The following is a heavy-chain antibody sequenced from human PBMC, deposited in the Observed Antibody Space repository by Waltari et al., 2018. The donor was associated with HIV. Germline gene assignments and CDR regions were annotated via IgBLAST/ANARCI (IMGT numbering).Heavy chain of an antibody. J-gene: IGHJ5*02. CDR3: ARGVRYCSGGSCYVAWFDP. Sequence: QVQLVQSGTEVKKPGTSLKVSCKASGYTFTDYYMHWVRQAPGHGLEGMGWSNPTRVNTGYAQKFQGRVTMTRNTSISTAYMELSSLRSEDTAVYYCARGVRYCSGGSCYVAWFDPWGQGTLVTVSS. V-gene: IGHV1-8*02. CDR2: SNPTRVNT. D-gene: IGHD2-15*01. CDR1: GYTFTDYY.